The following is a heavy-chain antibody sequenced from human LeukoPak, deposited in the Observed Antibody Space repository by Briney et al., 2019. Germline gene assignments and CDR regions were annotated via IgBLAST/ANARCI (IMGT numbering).Heavy chain of an antibody. Sequence: SETLSLTCTVSGGSISSYYWSWIRQPPGRGLEWIGYLYYTGITDNNPSLKSRVTTSVDTSKDQFSLNLRSVTAADTAVYYCAKHYGSGNNALDIWGQGTMVTVSS. J-gene: IGHJ3*02. V-gene: IGHV4-59*08. CDR3: AKHYGSGNNALDI. CDR2: LYYTGIT. CDR1: GGSISSYY. D-gene: IGHD3-10*01.